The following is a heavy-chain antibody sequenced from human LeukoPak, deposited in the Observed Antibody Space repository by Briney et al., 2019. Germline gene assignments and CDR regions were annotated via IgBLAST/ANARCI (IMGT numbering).Heavy chain of an antibody. CDR2: ISAYNDNT. CDR1: GYTFTSYG. Sequence: ASVKVSCKASGYTFTSYGISWVRQAPGQGLEWMGWISAYNDNTNYAQKLQGRVTMTTDTSTSTAYMELRSLRSDDTAVYYCAREGVPAAYYYYGMDVWGQGTTVTVSS. V-gene: IGHV1-18*01. D-gene: IGHD2-2*01. CDR3: AREGVPAAYYYYGMDV. J-gene: IGHJ6*02.